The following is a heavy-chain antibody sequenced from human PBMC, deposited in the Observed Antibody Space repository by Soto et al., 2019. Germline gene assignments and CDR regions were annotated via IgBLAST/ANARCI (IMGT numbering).Heavy chain of an antibody. CDR1: GGSLSSYY. J-gene: IGHJ6*03. V-gene: IGHV4-59*01. CDR3: ARDVRGPPNYYVSGSILYYYYYYMDV. D-gene: IGHD3-10*01. CDR2: IYYSGST. Sequence: SETLSLTCTVSGGSLSSYYWSWIRQPPGKGLEWIGYIYYSGSTNYNPSLKSRVTISVDTSKTQFSLKLSSVTAADTAVYYCARDVRGPPNYYVSGSILYYYYYYMDVWGKGTTVNVSS.